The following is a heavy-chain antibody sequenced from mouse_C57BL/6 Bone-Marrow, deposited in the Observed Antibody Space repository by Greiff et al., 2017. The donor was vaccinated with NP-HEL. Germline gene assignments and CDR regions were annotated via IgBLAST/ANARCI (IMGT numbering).Heavy chain of an antibody. CDR3: STPLSAWFAY. CDR2: IDPENGDT. CDR1: GFNIKDDY. J-gene: IGHJ3*01. D-gene: IGHD6-1*01. V-gene: IGHV14-4*01. Sequence: EVQLQQSGAELVRPGASVKLSCTASGFNIKDDYMHWVKQRPEQGLEWIGWIDPENGDTEYASKFQGKATITADTSSNTAYLQLSSLTSEDTAVYCCSTPLSAWFAYWGQGTLVTVSA.